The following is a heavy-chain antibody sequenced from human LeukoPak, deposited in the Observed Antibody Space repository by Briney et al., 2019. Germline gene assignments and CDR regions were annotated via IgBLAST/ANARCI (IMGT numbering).Heavy chain of an antibody. V-gene: IGHV1-69*13. CDR1: RGPFRSYI. Sequence: GASVKVSCKASRGPFRSYIISWVRQAPGQGLEWMGGIIPIFGTANYAQKFQGRVTITADESTSTAYMELSSLRSEDTAVYYCATRPNTCDYGSGSSHYFDYWGQGTLVTVSS. D-gene: IGHD3-10*01. CDR3: ATRPNTCDYGSGSSHYFDY. CDR2: IIPIFGTA. J-gene: IGHJ4*02.